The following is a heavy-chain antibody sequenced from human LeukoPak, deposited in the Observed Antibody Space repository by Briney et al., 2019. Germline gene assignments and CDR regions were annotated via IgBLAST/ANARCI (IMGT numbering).Heavy chain of an antibody. CDR3: ASGDILTGGDY. V-gene: IGHV1-18*01. Sequence: ASVKVSCKASGYTFTSYGISSVRQAPGQGLEWMGWISAYNGNTNYAQKLQGRVTMTTDTSTSTAYMELSSLRSEDTAVYYCASGDILTGGDYWRQGTLVTVSS. CDR2: ISAYNGNT. J-gene: IGHJ4*02. D-gene: IGHD3-9*01. CDR1: GYTFTSYG.